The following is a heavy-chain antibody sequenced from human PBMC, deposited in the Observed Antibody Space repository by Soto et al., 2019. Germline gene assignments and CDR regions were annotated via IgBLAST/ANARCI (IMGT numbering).Heavy chain of an antibody. J-gene: IGHJ5*02. V-gene: IGHV4-59*01. CDR3: ARVSYDSIHLSFDP. CDR1: GGSISSYY. CDR2: IYYSGST. Sequence: PSETLSLTCTVSGGSISSYYWSWIRQPPGKGLEWIGYIYYSGSTNYNPSLKSRVTISVDTSKNQFSLKLSSVTAADTAVYYCARVSYDSIHLSFDPWGQGTLVTVS. D-gene: IGHD3-22*01.